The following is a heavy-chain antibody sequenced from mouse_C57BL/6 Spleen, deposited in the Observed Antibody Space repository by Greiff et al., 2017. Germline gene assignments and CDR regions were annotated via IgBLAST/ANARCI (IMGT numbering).Heavy chain of an antibody. CDR3: ARPYYGSSYRYFDV. V-gene: IGHV1-55*01. D-gene: IGHD1-1*01. J-gene: IGHJ1*03. CDR2: IYPGSGST. Sequence: VQLQQSGAELVKPGASVKMSCKASGYTFTSYWITWVKQRPGQGLEWIGDIYPGSGSTNYNEKFKSKATLTVDTSSSTAYMQLSSLTSEDSAVYYCARPYYGSSYRYFDVWGTGTTVTVSS. CDR1: GYTFTSYW.